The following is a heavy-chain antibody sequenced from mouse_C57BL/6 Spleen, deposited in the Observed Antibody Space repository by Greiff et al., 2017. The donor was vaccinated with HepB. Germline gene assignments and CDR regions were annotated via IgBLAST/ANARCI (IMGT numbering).Heavy chain of an antibody. CDR1: GFTFSDYG. J-gene: IGHJ3*01. CDR2: ISSGSSTI. D-gene: IGHD2-4*01. V-gene: IGHV5-17*01. Sequence: EVKLMESGGGLVKPGGSLKLSCAASGFTFSDYGMHWVRQAPEKGLEWVAYISSGSSTIYYADTVKGRFTISRDNAKNTLFLQMTSLRSEDTAMYYCARDYDYDEGAWFAYWGQGTLVTVSA. CDR3: ARDYDYDEGAWFAY.